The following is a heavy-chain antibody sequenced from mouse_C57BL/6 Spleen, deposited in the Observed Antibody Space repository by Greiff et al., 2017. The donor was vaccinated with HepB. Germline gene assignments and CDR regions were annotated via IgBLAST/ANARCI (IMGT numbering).Heavy chain of an antibody. CDR3: AREGLYHEAMDY. D-gene: IGHD2-3*01. Sequence: QVQLQQSGAELVKPGASVKISCKASGYAFSSYWMNWVKQRPGKGLEWIGQIYPGDGDTNYNGKFKGKATLTADKSSSTAYMQLSSLTSEDSAVYFCAREGLYHEAMDYWGQGTSVTVSS. CDR1: GYAFSSYW. J-gene: IGHJ4*01. CDR2: IYPGDGDT. V-gene: IGHV1-80*01.